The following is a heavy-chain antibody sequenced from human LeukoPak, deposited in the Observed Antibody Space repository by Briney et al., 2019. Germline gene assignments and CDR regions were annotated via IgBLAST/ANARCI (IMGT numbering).Heavy chain of an antibody. CDR3: ARDGDSSDYPY. D-gene: IGHD3-22*01. J-gene: IGHJ4*02. Sequence: ASVKVSCKASGYTFSDYYLHWVRQAPGQGLEWMGRINPRSGGTNYAQKFQGRVSMTRDTSISTAYMELSSLRSDDTAVYYCARDGDSSDYPYWGQGTLVTVSS. V-gene: IGHV1-2*06. CDR2: INPRSGGT. CDR1: GYTFSDYY.